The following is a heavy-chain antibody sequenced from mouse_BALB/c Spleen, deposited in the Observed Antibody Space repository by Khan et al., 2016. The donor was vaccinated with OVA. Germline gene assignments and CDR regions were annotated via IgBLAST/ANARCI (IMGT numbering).Heavy chain of an antibody. Sequence: EVQLQESGGGLVQPGGSRKLSCAASGFTFSSFGMNWVRQAPEKGLEWVAYISSGSSTIYYAETVKGRFTISRDNPKNILFLQMTSLRSEDTAMYSCARSVITTGYAIDYWGQGTSVTVSS. D-gene: IGHD1-1*01. CDR3: ARSVITTGYAIDY. J-gene: IGHJ4*01. V-gene: IGHV5-17*02. CDR1: GFTFSSFG. CDR2: ISSGSSTI.